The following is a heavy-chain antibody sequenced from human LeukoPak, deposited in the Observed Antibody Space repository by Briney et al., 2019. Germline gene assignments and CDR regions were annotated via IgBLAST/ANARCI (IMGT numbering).Heavy chain of an antibody. CDR3: AKDHSSFFGYFDY. Sequence: GGSLRLSCAASGFTFDDYAMHWVRQAPGKGLEWVSGISWNSGSIGYADSVKGRFTISRDNAKNSLYLQMNSLRAEDTALYYCAKDHSSFFGYFDYWGQGTLATVSS. D-gene: IGHD3-3*02. V-gene: IGHV3-9*01. CDR2: ISWNSGSI. J-gene: IGHJ4*02. CDR1: GFTFDDYA.